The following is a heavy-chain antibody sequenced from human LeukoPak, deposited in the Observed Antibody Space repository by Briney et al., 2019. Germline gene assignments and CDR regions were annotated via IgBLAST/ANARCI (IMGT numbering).Heavy chain of an antibody. CDR1: GGSISTYY. J-gene: IGHJ4*02. CDR2: IYYSGST. CDR3: ARGPRISLVRGALELDY. Sequence: VKPSETLSLTCAVSGGSISTYYWSWIRQPPGKGLEWIGYIYYSGSTNYNPSLKSRLTISVDTSKNQFSLKLSSVTAADTAVYYCARGPRISLVRGALELDYWGQGTLVTVSS. V-gene: IGHV4-59*01. D-gene: IGHD3-10*01.